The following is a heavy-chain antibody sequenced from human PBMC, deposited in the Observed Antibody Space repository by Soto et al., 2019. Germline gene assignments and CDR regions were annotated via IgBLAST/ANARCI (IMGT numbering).Heavy chain of an antibody. V-gene: IGHV1-69*01. CDR1: GGTFSSYA. Sequence: QVQLVQSGAEVKKPGSSVKVSCKASGGTFSSYAISWVRQAPGQGLEWMGGIIPIFGTANYAQKFQGRVTITADESTSTAYMELSSLRSEDTAVYYCTRDLRGYSYGYRYFDYWGQGTLVTVSS. D-gene: IGHD5-18*01. CDR2: IIPIFGTA. CDR3: TRDLRGYSYGYRYFDY. J-gene: IGHJ4*02.